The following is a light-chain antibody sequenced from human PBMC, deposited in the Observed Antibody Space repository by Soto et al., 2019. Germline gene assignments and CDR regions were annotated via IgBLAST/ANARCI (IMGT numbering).Light chain of an antibody. J-gene: IGKJ1*01. V-gene: IGKV3-20*01. CDR3: QQYGSSCT. CDR2: GAS. Sequence: IVLTQSPGTLSLSPGERATLSCRATQTISNNYLAWYQQKPGQAPRLLIYGASTRATGIPARFSGSGSGTDFTLTISRLEPEDSAVYYCQQYGSSCTFGQGTKVDIK. CDR1: QTISNNY.